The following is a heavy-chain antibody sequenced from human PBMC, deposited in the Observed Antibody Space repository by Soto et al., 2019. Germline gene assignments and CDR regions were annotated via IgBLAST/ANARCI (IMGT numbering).Heavy chain of an antibody. CDR1: GGSISSSSYY. CDR3: ARVRFRDWFDP. D-gene: IGHD3-10*01. CDR2: IYYSGST. V-gene: IGHV4-39*07. J-gene: IGHJ5*02. Sequence: SETLSLTCTVSGGSISSSSYYWGWIRQPPGKGLEWIGSIYYSGSTYYNPSLKSRVTISVDTSKNQFSLKLSSVTAADTAVYYCARVRFRDWFDPWGQGTLVTVSS.